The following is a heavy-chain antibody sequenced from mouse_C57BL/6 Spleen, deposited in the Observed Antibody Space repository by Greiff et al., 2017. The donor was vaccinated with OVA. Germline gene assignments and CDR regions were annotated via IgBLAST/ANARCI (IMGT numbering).Heavy chain of an antibody. CDR3: AREKLGGAMDY. Sequence: DVQLQEPGPGLVKPSQSLSLTCSVTGYSITSGYYWNWIRQFPGNKLEWMGYISYDGSNNYNPSLKNRISITRDTSKNQFFLKLNSVTTEDTATYYCAREKLGGAMDYWGQGTSVTVSS. CDR2: ISYDGSN. V-gene: IGHV3-6*01. CDR1: GYSITSGYY. D-gene: IGHD4-1*01. J-gene: IGHJ4*01.